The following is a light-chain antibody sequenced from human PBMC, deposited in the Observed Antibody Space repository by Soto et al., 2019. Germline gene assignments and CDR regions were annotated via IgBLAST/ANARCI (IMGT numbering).Light chain of an antibody. J-gene: IGKJ1*01. CDR2: CAS. Sequence: EIVMTQSPATLSVSPGERATISCRASQSVSSNLAWYQQKPGQAPRLLIYCASTRATGIPARFSGSGSGTEFTLPISSLQSEDFAVYYCQQYNNWPLWTFGQGTKVEIK. CDR1: QSVSSN. CDR3: QQYNNWPLWT. V-gene: IGKV3-15*01.